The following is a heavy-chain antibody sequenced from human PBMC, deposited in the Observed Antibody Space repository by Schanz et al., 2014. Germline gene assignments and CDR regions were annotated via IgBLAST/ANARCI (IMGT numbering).Heavy chain of an antibody. Sequence: LVESGGGLVQPGGSLRLSCVASGFTFRRYGMSWVRQAPGKGLEWVSVIAGDGGGPNYVDSVKGRFTISRDNSDNTLYLQMNNLRAEDTAVYYCARGSGTFDSWGQGTLVTVSS. D-gene: IGHD3-3*01. CDR3: ARGSGTFDS. J-gene: IGHJ4*02. V-gene: IGHV3-23*04. CDR1: GFTFRRYG. CDR2: IAGDGGGP.